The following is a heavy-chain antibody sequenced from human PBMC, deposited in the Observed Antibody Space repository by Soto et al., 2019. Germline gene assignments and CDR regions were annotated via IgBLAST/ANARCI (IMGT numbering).Heavy chain of an antibody. CDR3: ARRSDLGYCSSTSCRYYYGMDV. Sequence: SVKVSCKASGGTFSSYAISWVRQAPGQGLEWMGGIIPIFGTANYAQKFQGRVTITADESTSTAYMELSSLRSEDTAVYYCARRSDLGYCSSTSCRYYYGMDVWGQGTTVTVSS. J-gene: IGHJ6*02. CDR1: GGTFSSYA. V-gene: IGHV1-69*13. D-gene: IGHD2-2*01. CDR2: IIPIFGTA.